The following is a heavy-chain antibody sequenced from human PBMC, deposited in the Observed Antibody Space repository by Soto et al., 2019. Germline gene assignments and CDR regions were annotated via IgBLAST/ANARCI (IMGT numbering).Heavy chain of an antibody. J-gene: IGHJ6*02. V-gene: IGHV3-66*01. CDR2: IQSGGPT. CDR3: AKDRGILRGGATREVV. D-gene: IGHD3-16*01. CDR1: GFTVSSKY. Sequence: GGSLRLSCAASGFTVSSKYMSWVRQAPGKGLEWVSLIQSGGPTYYADSVKGRFTISRDSSKNTLYLQMNSLRAEDTAVYYCAKDRGILRGGATREVVWGQGTTVTVSS.